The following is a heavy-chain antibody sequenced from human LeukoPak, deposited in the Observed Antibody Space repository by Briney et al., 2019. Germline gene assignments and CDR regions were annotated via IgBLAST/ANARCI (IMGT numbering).Heavy chain of an antibody. CDR3: AKGGSGATDYYYYGMDV. J-gene: IGHJ6*02. CDR1: GFTFSSYA. V-gene: IGHV3-23*01. D-gene: IGHD1-26*01. Sequence: GGSLRLSCAASGFTFSSYAMSWVRQAPGEGLEWVSAISGSGGSTYYADSVKGRFTISRDNSKNTLYLQMSSLRAEDTAVYYCAKGGSGATDYYYYGMDVWGQGTTVTVSS. CDR2: ISGSGGST.